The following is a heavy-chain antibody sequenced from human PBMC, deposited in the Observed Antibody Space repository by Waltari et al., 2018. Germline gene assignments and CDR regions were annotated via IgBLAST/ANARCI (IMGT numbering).Heavy chain of an antibody. Sequence: QVQLQQWGAGLLKPSETLSLTCAVFGGSFSAYHWSWLRQSPGKGLEWIGEINHSGSAIYNPSLKMRVTISLDTSKRQVSLRLSSVTAADTAVYFCARGTGGSSTYYFAGMDVWGQGTTVTVSS. V-gene: IGHV4-34*01. CDR2: INHSGSA. D-gene: IGHD3-22*01. CDR1: GGSFSAYH. J-gene: IGHJ6*02. CDR3: ARGTGGSSTYYFAGMDV.